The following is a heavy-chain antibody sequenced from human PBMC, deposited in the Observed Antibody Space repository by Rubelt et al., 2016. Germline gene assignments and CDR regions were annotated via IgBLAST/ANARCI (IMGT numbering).Heavy chain of an antibody. Sequence: QLQLQESGPGLVKPSETLSLTCTVSGGSISSSSNYWGWIRQPPGKGLEWIGSIYYSGSTYYNPSLKSLVTISVDTSKNQFSLKLSSVTAADTAVYYCAIEYSGSYFGAFDIWGQGTMVTVSS. CDR1: GGSISSSSNY. J-gene: IGHJ3*02. CDR2: IYYSGST. D-gene: IGHD1-26*01. CDR3: AIEYSGSYFGAFDI. V-gene: IGHV4-39*07.